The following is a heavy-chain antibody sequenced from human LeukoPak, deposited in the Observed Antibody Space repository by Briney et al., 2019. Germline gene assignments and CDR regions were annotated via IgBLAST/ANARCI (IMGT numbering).Heavy chain of an antibody. CDR1: GGTFSSYA. J-gene: IGHJ3*02. CDR3: AREDADFRVDPSYAFDI. D-gene: IGHD3-3*01. V-gene: IGHV1-69*05. Sequence: ASVKVSCKASGGTFSSYAISWVRQAPGQGLEWMGGIIPIFGTANYAQKFQGRVTITTDESTSTAYMELSSLRSEDTAVYYCAREDADFRVDPSYAFDIWGQGTMVTVSS. CDR2: IIPIFGTA.